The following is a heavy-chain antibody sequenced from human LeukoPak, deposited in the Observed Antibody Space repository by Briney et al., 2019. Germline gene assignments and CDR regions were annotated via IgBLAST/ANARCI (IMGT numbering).Heavy chain of an antibody. D-gene: IGHD4-11*01. CDR3: ARDPAYSNHPTNWFDP. Sequence: GGSLRLSCAASGFTFSNYWMHWVRQAPGRGLVWVSRINGDGSTTNYADSVKGRFTISRDNSKNTLYLQMNSLRAEDTAVYYCARDPAYSNHPTNWFDPWGQGTLVTVSS. CDR1: GFTFSNYW. CDR2: INGDGSTT. J-gene: IGHJ5*02. V-gene: IGHV3-74*01.